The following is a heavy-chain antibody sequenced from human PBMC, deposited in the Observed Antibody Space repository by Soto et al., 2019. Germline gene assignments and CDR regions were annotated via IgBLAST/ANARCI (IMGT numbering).Heavy chain of an antibody. V-gene: IGHV4-34*01. D-gene: IGHD3-3*01. Sequence: QVQLQQWGAGLLKPSETLSLTCAVYGGSFSGYYWSWIRQPPGKGLEWIGEINHSGSTNYNPSLKSRVTISVDTSKNQFSLKLSSVTAADTAVYYCARGRYYDFWSGAGEGYLDYWGQGTLVTVSS. CDR1: GGSFSGYY. CDR2: INHSGST. J-gene: IGHJ4*02. CDR3: ARGRYYDFWSGAGEGYLDY.